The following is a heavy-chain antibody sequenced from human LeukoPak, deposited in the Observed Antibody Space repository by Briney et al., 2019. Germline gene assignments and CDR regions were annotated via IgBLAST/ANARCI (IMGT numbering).Heavy chain of an antibody. V-gene: IGHV1-69*13. CDR3: ARDGMGVVVPAAGYYYYMDV. J-gene: IGHJ6*03. Sequence: GASVKVSCKASGGTFSSYAISWVRQAPGQGLEWMGGIIPIFGTANYAQKFQGRVTITADESTSTAYMELSSLRSEDTAVYYCARDGMGVVVPAAGYYYYMDVWGKGTTVTVSS. D-gene: IGHD2-2*01. CDR2: IIPIFGTA. CDR1: GGTFSSYA.